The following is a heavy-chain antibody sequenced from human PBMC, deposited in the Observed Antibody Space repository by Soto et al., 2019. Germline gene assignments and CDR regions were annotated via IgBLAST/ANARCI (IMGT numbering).Heavy chain of an antibody. CDR1: GGSISSYY. Sequence: SETLSLTCTVSGGSISSYYWSWIRQPPGKGLEWIGYIYYSGSTNYNPSLKSRVTISVDTSKNQFSLKLSSVTAADTAVYYCARRYYYDSSGYPPFDPWGQGTLVTVSS. V-gene: IGHV4-59*01. J-gene: IGHJ5*02. CDR3: ARRYYYDSSGYPPFDP. D-gene: IGHD3-22*01. CDR2: IYYSGST.